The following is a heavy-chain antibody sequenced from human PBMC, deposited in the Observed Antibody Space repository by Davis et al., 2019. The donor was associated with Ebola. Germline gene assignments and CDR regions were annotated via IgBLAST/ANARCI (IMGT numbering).Heavy chain of an antibody. Sequence: SLIISCAASESFFSTYTLHWVRQARGKVLELVAIISFDSANQYYADSVKGRITVTRDNSKTTLYLQMNSLRADDTAVYYCATEPVDGTIALYFDYWGQGTLVTVSS. CDR1: ESFFSTYT. D-gene: IGHD6-19*01. V-gene: IGHV3-30*04. CDR3: ATEPVDGTIALYFDY. CDR2: ISFDSANQ. J-gene: IGHJ4*02.